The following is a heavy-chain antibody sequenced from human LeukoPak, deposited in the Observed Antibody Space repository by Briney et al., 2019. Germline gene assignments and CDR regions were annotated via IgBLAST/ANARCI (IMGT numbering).Heavy chain of an antibody. Sequence: GGSLRLSCVASGFTFSSYWMSWVRQAPGKGLEWVANIKHDGSDKYYVDSVKGRFTISRDNAKNSLYLQMDSLRVEDTAVYSCASPSAPDWGQGTLVTVSS. D-gene: IGHD2-2*01. J-gene: IGHJ4*02. CDR3: ASPSAPD. CDR2: IKHDGSDK. CDR1: GFTFSSYW. V-gene: IGHV3-7*01.